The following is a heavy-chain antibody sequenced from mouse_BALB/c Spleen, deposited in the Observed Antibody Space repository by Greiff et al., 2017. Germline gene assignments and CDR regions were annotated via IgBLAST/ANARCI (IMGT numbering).Heavy chain of an antibody. D-gene: IGHD2-1*01. V-gene: IGHV3-6*02. CDR3: ARVNGNYNFDY. Sequence: DVKLQESGPGLVKPSQSLSLTCSVTGYSITSGYYWNWIRQFPGNKLEWMGYISYDGSNNYNPSLKNRISITRDTSKNQFFLKLNSVTTEDTATYYCARVNGNYNFDYWGQGTTLTVSS. CDR2: ISYDGSN. CDR1: GYSITSGYY. J-gene: IGHJ2*01.